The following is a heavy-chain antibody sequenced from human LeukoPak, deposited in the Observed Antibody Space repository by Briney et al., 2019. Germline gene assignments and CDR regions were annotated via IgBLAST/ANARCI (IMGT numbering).Heavy chain of an antibody. D-gene: IGHD2-15*01. Sequence: AASVKVSCKASGYTFTSYYMHWVRQAPRQGLEWMGIINPSGGSTSYAQKFQDRVTITADKSTSTAYMELSSLRSEDTAMYYCAINQAGYCGGGSCYRHEFYYMDVWGKGTSVTVSS. CDR3: AINQAGYCGGGSCYRHEFYYMDV. V-gene: IGHV1-46*01. CDR2: INPSGGST. J-gene: IGHJ6*03. CDR1: GYTFTSYY.